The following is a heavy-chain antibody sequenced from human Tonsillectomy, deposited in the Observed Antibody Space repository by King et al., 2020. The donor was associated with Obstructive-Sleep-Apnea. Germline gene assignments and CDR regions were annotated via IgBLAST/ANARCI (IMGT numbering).Heavy chain of an antibody. CDR3: ARDRRYFDF. J-gene: IGHJ4*02. V-gene: IGHV3-30-3*01. CDR2: ISYYGSNK. Sequence: VQLVESGGGVVQPGRSLRLSCAASGFIFSSYAIHWVRQAPGKGLEWGAVISYYGSNKYYADSVKGRFTISRDNSNNTLYLHINSLRAEDTAVYYCARDRRYFDFWGQGTLVTVSS. CDR1: GFIFSSYA.